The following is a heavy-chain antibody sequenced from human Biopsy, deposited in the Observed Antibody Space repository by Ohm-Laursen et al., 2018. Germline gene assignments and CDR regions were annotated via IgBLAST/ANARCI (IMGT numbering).Heavy chain of an antibody. V-gene: IGHV4-59*01. J-gene: IGHJ6*02. D-gene: IGHD2/OR15-2a*01. CDR1: GGSISSYY. CDR2: IYYIGST. Sequence: SETLSLTCPVSGGSISSYYWNWIRQPPGKGLEWIGYIYYIGSTNYNPSLKSRVTISVDTSKNQFSLRLNSVTAADTAVYYCARATNSTGWPYYYFYGMDVWGQGTTVTVSS. CDR3: ARATNSTGWPYYYFYGMDV.